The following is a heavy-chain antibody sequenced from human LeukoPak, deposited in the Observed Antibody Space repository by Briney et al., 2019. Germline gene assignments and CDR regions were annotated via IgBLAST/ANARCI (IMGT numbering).Heavy chain of an antibody. CDR2: SNDSGGT. D-gene: IGHD5-18*01. CDR3: ATRGYSYGYTAFDY. Sequence: SETLSLTCAVYGGTFSGYYWSWIRQPPGKRLEWVGESNDSGGTNYNPSLKSRVTISADKSKNQFSLKLSSVTAADTAVYYCATRGYSYGYTAFDYWGQGTLVTVSS. V-gene: IGHV4-34*08. J-gene: IGHJ4*02. CDR1: GGTFSGYY.